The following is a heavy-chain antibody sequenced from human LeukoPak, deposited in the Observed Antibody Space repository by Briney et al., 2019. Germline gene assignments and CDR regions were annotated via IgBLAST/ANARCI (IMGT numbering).Heavy chain of an antibody. D-gene: IGHD5-18*01. V-gene: IGHV3-7*01. J-gene: IGHJ4*02. CDR1: GFTFRTYW. CDR2: INQDGSEE. CDR3: ARQPIQLWLQTPYYFDY. Sequence: GGSLRLSCAASGFTFRTYWMSWIRQAPGNEPEWVADINQDGSEEYYLQSVQGRFTVSRDNAKNSLYLQMNSLRAEDTAVYYCARQPIQLWLQTPYYFDYWGQGTLVTVSS.